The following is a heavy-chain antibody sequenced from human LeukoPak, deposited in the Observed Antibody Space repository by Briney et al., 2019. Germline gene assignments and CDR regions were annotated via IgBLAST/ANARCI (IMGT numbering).Heavy chain of an antibody. CDR3: ARGRQVGEYSGYDYKYYFDY. J-gene: IGHJ4*02. D-gene: IGHD5-12*01. V-gene: IGHV4-34*01. CDR1: GGSFSGYY. CDR2: INHSGST. Sequence: SETLSLTCAVYGGSFSGYYWSWIRQPPGKGLEWIGEINHSGSTNYNPSLKSRVTISVDTSKNQFTLKLSSVTAADTAVYYCARGRQVGEYSGYDYKYYFDYWGQGTLVTVSS.